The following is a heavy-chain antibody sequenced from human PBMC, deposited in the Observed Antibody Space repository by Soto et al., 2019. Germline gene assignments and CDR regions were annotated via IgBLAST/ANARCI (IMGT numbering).Heavy chain of an antibody. CDR3: ARSGSTTYYYYMDV. D-gene: IGHD2-2*01. V-gene: IGHV3-53*04. CDR1: GFTVSSNY. Sequence: EVQLVESGGGLVQPGGSLRLSCAASGFTVSSNYMSWVRQAPGKGLEWVSVIYSGGSTYYADSVKGRFTISRHNSKNTLYLQMNSLRAEDTAVYYCARSGSTTYYYYMDVWGKGTTVTVSS. J-gene: IGHJ6*03. CDR2: IYSGGST.